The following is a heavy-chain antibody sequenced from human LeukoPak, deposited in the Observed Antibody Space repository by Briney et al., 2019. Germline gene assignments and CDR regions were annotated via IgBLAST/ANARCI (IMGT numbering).Heavy chain of an antibody. CDR2: INSDGSST. CDR1: GFTFSSYW. V-gene: IGHV3-74*01. Sequence: GGSLRLSCAASGFTFSSYWMHWVRQAPGKGLVWVSRINSDGSSTSYADSVKGRFTISRDNAKNTLYLQMNSLRAEDTAVYYRALLWFGELLSEIDYWGQGTLVTVSS. CDR3: ALLWFGELLSEIDY. J-gene: IGHJ4*02. D-gene: IGHD3-10*01.